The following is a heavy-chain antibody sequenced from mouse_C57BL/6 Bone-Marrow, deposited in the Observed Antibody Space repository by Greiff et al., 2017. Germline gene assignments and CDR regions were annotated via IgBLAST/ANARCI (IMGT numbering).Heavy chain of an antibody. CDR1: GFHIKDDY. Sequence: VQLQQSGAELVRPGASVKLSCTASGFHIKDDYMHWVKQRPEQGLEWIGWIDPENGDTEYASKFQGKATITADTSSNTAYLQLSSLTSEDTAVYYCTIYFPTFDYGGQGTTLTVSS. J-gene: IGHJ2*01. CDR2: IDPENGDT. CDR3: TIYFPTFDY. D-gene: IGHD2-1*01. V-gene: IGHV14-4*01.